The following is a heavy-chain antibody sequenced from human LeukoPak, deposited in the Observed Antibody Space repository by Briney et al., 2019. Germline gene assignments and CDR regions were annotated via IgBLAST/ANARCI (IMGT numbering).Heavy chain of an antibody. CDR1: GFTFSNAW. Sequence: GGSLRLSCAAPGFTFSNAWMSWVRQAPGKGLEWVGRIKSKTDGGTTDYAAPVKGRFTISRDDSKNTLYLQMNSLKTEDTAVYYCGMGELDYFDYWGQGTLVTVSS. CDR2: IKSKTDGGTT. V-gene: IGHV3-15*01. J-gene: IGHJ4*02. D-gene: IGHD1-26*01. CDR3: GMGELDYFDY.